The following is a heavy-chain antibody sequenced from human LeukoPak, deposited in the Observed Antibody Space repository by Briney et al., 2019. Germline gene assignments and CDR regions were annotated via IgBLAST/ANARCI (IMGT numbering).Heavy chain of an antibody. Sequence: GGSLRLSCAATGFSFSSYSMNWVRQAPGKGLEWVSSISSTSRSSYIFYAESVKGRFTISRDNSKNTLYLQMNTLRADDTAVYYCAKDHGSSDWYYFDYWGQGTLVTVSS. J-gene: IGHJ4*02. CDR3: AKDHGSSDWYYFDY. CDR2: ISSTSRSSYI. CDR1: GFSFSSYS. V-gene: IGHV3-21*03. D-gene: IGHD6-13*01.